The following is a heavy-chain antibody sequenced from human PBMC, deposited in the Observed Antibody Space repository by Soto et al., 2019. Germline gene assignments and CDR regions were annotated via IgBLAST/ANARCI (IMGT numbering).Heavy chain of an antibody. V-gene: IGHV1-69*13. D-gene: IGHD2-21*02. Sequence: SVKVSCKASGGTFSSYAISLVRQAPGQGLEWXGGSXXXFXTXXXAXXXKGRVTITADESTSTAYMELSSLRSEDTAVYYCARDYTVVTPLFDYWGQGTLVTVSS. CDR2: SXXXFXTX. J-gene: IGHJ4*02. CDR3: ARDYTVVTPLFDY. CDR1: GGTFSSYA.